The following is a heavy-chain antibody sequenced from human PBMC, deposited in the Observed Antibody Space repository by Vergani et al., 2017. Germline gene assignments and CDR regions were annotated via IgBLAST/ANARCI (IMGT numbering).Heavy chain of an antibody. V-gene: IGHV3-9*01. CDR2: ISWNSGSI. CDR1: GFTFDDYA. Sequence: EVQLVESGGGLVQPGRSLRLSCAASGFTFDDYAMHWVRQAPGKGLEWVSGISWNSGSIGYADSVKGRFTISRDNAKNSLYLQMNSLRAEDTALYYCAKDVGVPAAEDNYSYYGMDVWGQGTTVTVSS. D-gene: IGHD2-2*01. J-gene: IGHJ6*02. CDR3: AKDVGVPAAEDNYSYYGMDV.